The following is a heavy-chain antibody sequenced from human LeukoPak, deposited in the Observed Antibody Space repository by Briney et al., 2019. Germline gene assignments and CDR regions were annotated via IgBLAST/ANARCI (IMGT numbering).Heavy chain of an antibody. J-gene: IGHJ6*03. CDR2: IIPIFGTS. V-gene: IGHV1-69*13. CDR3: ATTLEGPPYYYYYMDV. CDR1: VGTFSNYA. Sequence: SVKVSFKASVGTFSNYAISWVRQPPGQGLEWVGGIIPIFGTSNYAQKFQGIVTITADESTSTAYMELSSLRSEDTDVYYCATTLEGPPYYYYYMDVWGKGTTVTISS.